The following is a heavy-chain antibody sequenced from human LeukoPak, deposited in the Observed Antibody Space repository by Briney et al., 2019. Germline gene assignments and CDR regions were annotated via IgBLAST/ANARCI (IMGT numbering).Heavy chain of an antibody. V-gene: IGHV3-21*01. CDR3: ARDLLRYCNDISCYGPSVV. CDR2: ITSSSYI. Sequence: GGSLRLSCEASGFTFSYYTMNWVRQAPGKGLDWVSSITSSSYIYYADSVKGRFTISRDNAKNSLYLQMNSLRAEDTAVYYCARDLLRYCNDISCYGPSVVWGKGTTVTVSS. J-gene: IGHJ6*04. D-gene: IGHD2-2*01. CDR1: GFTFSYYT.